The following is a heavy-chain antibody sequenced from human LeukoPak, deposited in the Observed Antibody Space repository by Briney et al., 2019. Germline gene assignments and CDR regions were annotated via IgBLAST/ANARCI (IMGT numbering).Heavy chain of an antibody. CDR1: VGSISSYY. CDR3: ARVPPLSRQYTGINYYFDY. J-gene: IGHJ4*02. V-gene: IGHV4-59*01. CDR2: ISYTGGT. D-gene: IGHD1-26*01. Sequence: SETLSLTCMVSVGSISSYYWSWIRQPPGKGLEWIGYISYTGGTNYNPSLKSRVTISVDTSKNQFSLKLSSVTAADTAVYYCARVPPLSRQYTGINYYFDYWGQGTLVTVPS.